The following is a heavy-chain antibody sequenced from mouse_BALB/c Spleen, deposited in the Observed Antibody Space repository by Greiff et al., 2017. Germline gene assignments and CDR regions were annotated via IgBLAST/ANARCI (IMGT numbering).Heavy chain of an antibody. CDR2: ISSGSSTI. J-gene: IGHJ4*01. CDR3: ARGNYMDY. V-gene: IGHV5-17*02. CDR1: GFTFSSFG. D-gene: IGHD1-3*01. Sequence: EVQGVESGGGLVQPGGSRKLSCAASGFTFSSFGMHWVRQAPEKGLEWVAYISSGSSTIYYADTVKGRFTISRDNPKNTLFLQMTSLRSEDTAMYYCARGNYMDYWGQGTSVTVSS.